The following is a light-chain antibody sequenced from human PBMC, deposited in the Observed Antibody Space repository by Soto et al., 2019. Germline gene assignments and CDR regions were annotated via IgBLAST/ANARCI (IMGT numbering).Light chain of an antibody. CDR3: SLYTSENAYV. J-gene: IGLJ1*01. Sequence: ALTQPPSVSGSPGQSVTISCTGTSTDFVSYNRVSWYQQPPGTAPKLMIYEVSKRPSGVPDRFSGSKSGNTASLTISGLQAADEADYYCSLYTSENAYVFGTRTKVTVL. V-gene: IGLV2-18*01. CDR2: EVS. CDR1: STDFVSYNR.